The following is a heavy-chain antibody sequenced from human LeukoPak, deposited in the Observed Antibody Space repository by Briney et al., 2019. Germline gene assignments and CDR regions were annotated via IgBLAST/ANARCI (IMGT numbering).Heavy chain of an antibody. CDR1: GYTFTSYG. CDR2: ISAYNGNT. Sequence: ASVKVSCKASGYTFTSYGISWVRQAPGQGLEWMGWISAYNGNTNYAQKLQGRVTMTTDTSTSTAYMELRSLRSDDTAVYYCARERESDDSSGDKKFDPWGQGTLVTVSS. CDR3: ARERESDDSSGDKKFDP. D-gene: IGHD3-22*01. V-gene: IGHV1-18*01. J-gene: IGHJ5*02.